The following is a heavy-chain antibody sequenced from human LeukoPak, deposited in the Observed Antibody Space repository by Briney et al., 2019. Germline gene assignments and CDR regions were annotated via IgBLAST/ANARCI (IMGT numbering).Heavy chain of an antibody. Sequence: ASVKVSCEASGYTFTSYYMYWVRHAPGQGLEWRGIINPSGGSTSYAQKFQGRVTMTRDTSTSTVYMELSSLRSEDTAVYYCARDMAYCGGDCYSGFDYWGQGPLVTVSS. V-gene: IGHV1-46*01. J-gene: IGHJ4*02. D-gene: IGHD2-21*02. CDR1: GYTFTSYY. CDR3: ARDMAYCGGDCYSGFDY. CDR2: INPSGGST.